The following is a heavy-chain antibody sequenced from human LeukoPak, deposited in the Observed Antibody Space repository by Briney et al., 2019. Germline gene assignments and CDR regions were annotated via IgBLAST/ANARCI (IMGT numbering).Heavy chain of an antibody. V-gene: IGHV4-34*01. CDR1: GGSFSGYY. D-gene: IGHD3-22*01. J-gene: IGHJ4*02. Sequence: SETLSLTCAVYGGSFSGYYWSWIRQPPGKGLEWIGEINHSGSTNYNPSLKSRVTISVDTSRNQFSLKLSSVTAADTAVYYCARGTRDYYDSSAYFDYWGQGTLVTVSS. CDR3: ARGTRDYYDSSAYFDY. CDR2: INHSGST.